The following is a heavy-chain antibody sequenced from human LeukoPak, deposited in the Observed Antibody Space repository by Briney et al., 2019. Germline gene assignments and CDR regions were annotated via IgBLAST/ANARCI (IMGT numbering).Heavy chain of an antibody. D-gene: IGHD3-16*02. J-gene: IGHJ5*02. Sequence: GASVKVSCKASGYTSTSYYMHWVRQAPGQGLEWMGIINPSGGSTSYAQKFQGRVTMTRDTSTSTVYMELSSLRSEDTAVYYCAREGLRLGELSLYHWFDPWGQGTLVTVSS. CDR1: GYTSTSYY. CDR3: AREGLRLGELSLYHWFDP. CDR2: INPSGGST. V-gene: IGHV1-46*01.